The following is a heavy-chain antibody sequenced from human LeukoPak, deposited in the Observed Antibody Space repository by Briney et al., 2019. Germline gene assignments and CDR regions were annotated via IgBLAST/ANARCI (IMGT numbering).Heavy chain of an antibody. CDR3: ARGVGYYDILTGYFFDP. CDR1: GFTFSSYW. CDR2: INSDGSST. V-gene: IGHV3-74*01. D-gene: IGHD3-9*01. Sequence: GGSLRLSCAASGFTFSSYWMHWVHQAPGKGLVWVSRINSDGSSTSYADSVKGRFTISRDNAKNTLYLQMNSLRAEDTAVYYCARGVGYYDILTGYFFDPWGQGTLVTVSS. J-gene: IGHJ5*02.